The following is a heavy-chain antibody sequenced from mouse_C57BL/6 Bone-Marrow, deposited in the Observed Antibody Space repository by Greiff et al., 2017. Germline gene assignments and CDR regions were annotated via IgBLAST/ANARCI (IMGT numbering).Heavy chain of an antibody. D-gene: IGHD1-1*01. CDR1: DSEVFPIAY. CDR2: ILPSIGRT. Sequence: QVQLQQSGSELRSPGSSVKMSCKDFDSEVFPIAYMSWVRQKPGHGFEWIGGILPSIGRTIYGEKFEDKATLDADTLSNTAYLELNSLTSEDSAIYYCAREDYYGPWFAYWGQGTLVTVSA. V-gene: IGHV15-2*01. CDR3: AREDYYGPWFAY. J-gene: IGHJ3*01.